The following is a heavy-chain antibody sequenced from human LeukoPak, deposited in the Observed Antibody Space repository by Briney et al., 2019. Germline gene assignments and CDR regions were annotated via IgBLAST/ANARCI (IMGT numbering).Heavy chain of an antibody. V-gene: IGHV3-7*03. D-gene: IGHD3-16*01. CDR1: GFTFSLYW. CDR3: ARGGGLDV. Sequence: GGSLRLSCAASGFTFSLYWMNWVRRAPGKGLEWVASINHNGNVNYYVDSVKGRFTISRDNAKNSLYLQMSNLRAEDTAVYFCARGGGLDVWGQGATVTVSS. CDR2: INHNGNVN. J-gene: IGHJ6*02.